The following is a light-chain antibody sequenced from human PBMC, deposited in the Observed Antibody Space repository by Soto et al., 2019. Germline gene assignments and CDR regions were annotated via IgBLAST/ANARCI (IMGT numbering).Light chain of an antibody. CDR3: TKYRFPLT. V-gene: IGKV3-20*01. CDR2: GTL. J-gene: IGKJ4*01. CDR1: QSLSSSY. Sequence: EVVLTQSPGTLSLSPGERATLSCRASQSLSSSYLAWYQQKPGQAPRLLIYGTLSRATGVPDRFSGSGSGTDFTLTIDSLEPEDFEVSYCTKYRFPLTFGGGTKVEIK.